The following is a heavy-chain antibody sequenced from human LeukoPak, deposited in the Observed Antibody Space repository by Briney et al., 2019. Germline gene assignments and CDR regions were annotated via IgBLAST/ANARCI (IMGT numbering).Heavy chain of an antibody. CDR2: IYPSGST. Sequence: PSETMSLTCNVSGYSISSVYYWGWIRQPPGKRLEGIGSIYPSGSTYYKPSLKSRVTISVDTSKNQFPLKLSSVTAADTAVYYCARDYVPYWGGDCYPLSSWGQGTLVTVSS. V-gene: IGHV4-38-2*02. CDR1: GYSISSVYY. CDR3: ARDYVPYWGGDCYPLSS. D-gene: IGHD2-21*01. J-gene: IGHJ4*02.